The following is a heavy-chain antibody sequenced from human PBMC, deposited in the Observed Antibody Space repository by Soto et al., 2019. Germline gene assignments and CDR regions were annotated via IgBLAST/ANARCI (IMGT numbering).Heavy chain of an antibody. D-gene: IGHD5-12*01. V-gene: IGHV3-33*01. Sequence: GGSLSLSCAASGFTFSSYGMHWVRQAPGKGLEWVAVIWYDGSNKYYADSVKGRFTISRDNSKNTLYLQMNSLRAEDTAVYYCARAMVYSGYDYGRFDYWGQGT. CDR1: GFTFSSYG. J-gene: IGHJ4*02. CDR3: ARAMVYSGYDYGRFDY. CDR2: IWYDGSNK.